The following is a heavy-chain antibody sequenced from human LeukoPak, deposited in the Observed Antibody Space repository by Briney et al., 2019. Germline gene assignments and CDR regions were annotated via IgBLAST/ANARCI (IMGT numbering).Heavy chain of an antibody. CDR2: IRSKAYGGTT. CDR1: GFTFGDYA. D-gene: IGHD3-10*01. V-gene: IGHV3-49*04. CDR3: TTSGLTMVRGVIRNFDY. Sequence: GGSLRLSCTASGFTFGDYAMSWVRQAPGKGVEWVGFIRSKAYGGTTEYAASVKGIFTISRDDSKSIAYLQMNSLKTEDTAVYYCTTSGLTMVRGVIRNFDYWGQGTLVTVSS. J-gene: IGHJ4*02.